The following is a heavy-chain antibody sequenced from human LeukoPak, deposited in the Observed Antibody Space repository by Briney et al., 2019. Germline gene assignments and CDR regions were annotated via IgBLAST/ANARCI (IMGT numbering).Heavy chain of an antibody. J-gene: IGHJ6*02. Sequence: SERLSLTCAGCLGSFSGYYWSWLRQPPRKGVDWMGEINHSGSTNYDPYLKSRVTISVDTSKNQFSLKLSSVTAADTAVYYCARGGRGSYYYYYYGMDVWGQGTTVTVSS. D-gene: IGHD3-10*01. V-gene: IGHV4-34*01. CDR2: INHSGST. CDR1: LGSFSGYY. CDR3: ARGGRGSYYYYYYGMDV.